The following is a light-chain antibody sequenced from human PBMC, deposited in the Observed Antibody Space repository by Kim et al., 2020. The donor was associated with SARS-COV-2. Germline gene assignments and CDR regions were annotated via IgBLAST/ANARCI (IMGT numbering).Light chain of an antibody. CDR1: ASPEKQ. CDR2: KDS. CDR3: QSADGSGTYV. Sequence: SPGQTARITCSGDASPEKQTYWYQQKSGQAPLLLIYKDSERPSGIPGRFSGSSSGTTVTLTISGVQAEDDADYYCQSADGSGTYVFGTGTKVTVL. J-gene: IGLJ1*01. V-gene: IGLV3-25*03.